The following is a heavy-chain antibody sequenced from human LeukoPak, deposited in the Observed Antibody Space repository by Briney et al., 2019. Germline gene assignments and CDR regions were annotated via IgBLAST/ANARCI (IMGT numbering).Heavy chain of an antibody. J-gene: IGHJ3*02. V-gene: IGHV1-69*05. D-gene: IGHD5-12*01. CDR2: IIPNFGTA. Sequence: SVKVSCKASGGTFSSYAISWVRQAPGQGLEWMGRIIPNFGTANYAQKFQGRVTITTDESTSTAYMELSSLRSEDTAVYCCARDQYSGYELKAFDIWGQGTMVTVSS. CDR1: GGTFSSYA. CDR3: ARDQYSGYELKAFDI.